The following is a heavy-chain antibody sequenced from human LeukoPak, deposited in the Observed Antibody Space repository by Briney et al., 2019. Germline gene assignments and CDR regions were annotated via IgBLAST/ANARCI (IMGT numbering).Heavy chain of an antibody. Sequence: TGGSLILSCAASGFTVNSNYMSWVRQAPGKGLEWVSVVYSGDRTYYADSVKGRFTISRDDSTNTLYLLMNSLRAEDTAVYYCTRDRGSNYWFDPWGQGTLVTVSS. CDR3: TRDRGSNYWFDP. CDR1: GFTVNSNY. V-gene: IGHV3-66*01. D-gene: IGHD4-11*01. J-gene: IGHJ5*02. CDR2: VYSGDRT.